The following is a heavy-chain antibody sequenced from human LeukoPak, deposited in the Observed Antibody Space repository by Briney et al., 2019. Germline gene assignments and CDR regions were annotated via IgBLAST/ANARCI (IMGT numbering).Heavy chain of an antibody. V-gene: IGHV4-34*01. CDR3: ARVRGGPDCRSTSCSNLIDP. J-gene: IGHJ5*02. CDR1: GGSFSGYY. Sequence: SETLSLTCAVYGGSFSGYYWSWIRQPPGKGLEWIGEINHSGSTNYNPSLKSRVTISVDRSKNQFPLKLSSVTAADTAVYYCARVRGGPDCRSTSCSNLIDPWGQGTLVTVSS. D-gene: IGHD2-2*01. CDR2: INHSGST.